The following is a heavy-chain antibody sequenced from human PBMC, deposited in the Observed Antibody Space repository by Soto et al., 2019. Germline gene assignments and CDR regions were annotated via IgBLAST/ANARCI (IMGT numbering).Heavy chain of an antibody. D-gene: IGHD1-26*01. J-gene: IGHJ3*02. CDR2: ISSSSSYI. CDR3: ARGGELHGIGYACDI. CDR1: GFTFSSYS. Sequence: EVQLVESGGGLVKPGGSLRLSCAASGFTFSSYSMNWVRQAPGKGLEWVSSISSSSSYIYYADSVKGRFTISRDNAKNSLYLQMNSLRAEDTAVYYCARGGELHGIGYACDIWGQGTMVTVSS. V-gene: IGHV3-21*01.